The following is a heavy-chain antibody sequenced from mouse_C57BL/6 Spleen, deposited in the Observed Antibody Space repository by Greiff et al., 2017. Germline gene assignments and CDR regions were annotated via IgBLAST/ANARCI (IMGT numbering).Heavy chain of an antibody. D-gene: IGHD1-1*01. Sequence: QVQLQQSGPGLVQPSQSLSITCTVSGFSLTSYGVHWVRQSPGKGLEWLGVIWSGGSTDYNAAFISRLSISKDNSKSQVFFKMNSLQADDTAIYYCAYYGSSPSYAMDYWGQGTSVTVSS. CDR3: AYYGSSPSYAMDY. V-gene: IGHV2-2*01. CDR1: GFSLTSYG. J-gene: IGHJ4*01. CDR2: IWSGGST.